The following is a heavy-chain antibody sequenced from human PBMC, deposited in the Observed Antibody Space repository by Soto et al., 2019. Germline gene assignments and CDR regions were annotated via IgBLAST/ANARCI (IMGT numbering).Heavy chain of an antibody. J-gene: IGHJ6*02. D-gene: IGHD2-21*01. CDR1: GFTFSRYW. Sequence: EVQLVESGGGLVQPGGSLRLSCAASGFTFSRYWMGWVRQAPEKGLEWVANIKQDGSEKHYVDSVKGRFSISRDNAKNSLFLQVNSMRVEDTAVYYCARAGDSARVIDHNGVDFWGQGTSVIVAS. CDR3: ARAGDSARVIDHNGVDF. V-gene: IGHV3-7*04. CDR2: IKQDGSEK.